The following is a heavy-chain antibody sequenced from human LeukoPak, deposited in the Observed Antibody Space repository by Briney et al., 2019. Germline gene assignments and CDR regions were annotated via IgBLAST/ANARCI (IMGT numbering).Heavy chain of an antibody. CDR1: GFSFSTYW. V-gene: IGHV3-7*03. J-gene: IGHJ4*02. CDR3: ARSAAHSSGWYEGDY. Sequence: GGSLRLSCAASGFSFSTYWMTWVRQAPGKGLEWVAHIKPDGSREDYVDSVKGRFTISRDNAKNSLYLQMNSLRAEDTAVYYCARSAAHSSGWYEGDYWGQGTLVTVSS. D-gene: IGHD6-19*01. CDR2: IKPDGSRE.